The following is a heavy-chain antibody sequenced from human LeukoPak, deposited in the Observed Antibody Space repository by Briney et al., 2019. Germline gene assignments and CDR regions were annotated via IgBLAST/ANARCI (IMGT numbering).Heavy chain of an antibody. V-gene: IGHV4-4*07. CDR2: FYTSGST. CDR3: ARDRGPYDFWSAYSPEVRRAPDI. CDR1: GDSISRYY. Sequence: SETLSLTCTVSGDSISRYYWNWIRQPAGKGLEWIGRFYTSGSTNYNPSLKSRVTISVDKSKNHFSLKLSSVTAADTAVYYCARDRGPYDFWSAYSPEVRRAPDIWGQGILVTVSS. J-gene: IGHJ3*02. D-gene: IGHD3-3*01.